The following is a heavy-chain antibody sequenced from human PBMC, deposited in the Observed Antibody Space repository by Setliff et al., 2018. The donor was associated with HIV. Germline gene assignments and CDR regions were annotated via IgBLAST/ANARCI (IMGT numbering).Heavy chain of an antibody. V-gene: IGHV4-34*01. CDR2: INHTGNT. CDR1: GGSFSGYH. Sequence: SETLSLTCAVYGGSFSGYHWNWIRQFPGKGLEWIGEINHTGNTQYNPSLKSRVTMSEETSKNQFSLKLKSVTAADTAIYYCARSSGSGSYCFRYGVDVWGQGTTVTVSS. J-gene: IGHJ6*02. CDR3: ARSSGSGSYCFRYGVDV. D-gene: IGHD3-10*01.